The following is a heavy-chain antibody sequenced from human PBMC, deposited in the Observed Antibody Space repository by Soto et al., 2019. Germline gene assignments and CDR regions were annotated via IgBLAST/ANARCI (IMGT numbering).Heavy chain of an antibody. CDR2: IHPSGQPI. CDR3: ARRASR. J-gene: IGHJ3*01. Sequence: ESGGGLVQPGGSLRLSCAVSGFTFSSFEMYWVRQAPGKGLEWISYIHPSGQPIFYADSVKGLFTISRDNANNSLFLQMNSLRAEDTAVYYCARRASRWGQGTMVTVSS. CDR1: GFTFSSFE. D-gene: IGHD1-26*01. V-gene: IGHV3-48*03.